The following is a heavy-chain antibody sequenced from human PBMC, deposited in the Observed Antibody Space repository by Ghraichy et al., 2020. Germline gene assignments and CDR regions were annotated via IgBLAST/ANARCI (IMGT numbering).Heavy chain of an antibody. CDR2: IKGDGSKT. Sequence: GGSLRLSCAASGFTSSSHWMSWVRQAPGKGLEWVANIKGDGSKTYYVASVRGRFTISRDSAKNSLYLEMNSLRAEDTAMYYCARDHLLYSSDSRASWGFDSWGQGTLVTVSP. J-gene: IGHJ4*02. CDR1: GFTSSSHW. CDR3: ARDHLLYSSDSRASWGFDS. V-gene: IGHV3-7*04. D-gene: IGHD2-2*02.